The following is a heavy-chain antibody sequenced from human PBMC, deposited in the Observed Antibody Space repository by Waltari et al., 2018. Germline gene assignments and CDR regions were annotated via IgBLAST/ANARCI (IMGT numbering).Heavy chain of an antibody. CDR1: GGSISGSY. Sequence: QVQLQESGPGLVKPSETLSLTCTVSGGSISGSYGSWIRQPAGKGLGWIGRIYSGGSTDSNPSLKSRPTMSVDTSKNQFSLKLSSVTAAATAVYYCARGPGRESREAFDYLGQGTLVTVSS. CDR2: IYSGGST. V-gene: IGHV4-4*07. J-gene: IGHJ4*02. CDR3: ARGPGRESREAFDY. D-gene: IGHD3-10*01.